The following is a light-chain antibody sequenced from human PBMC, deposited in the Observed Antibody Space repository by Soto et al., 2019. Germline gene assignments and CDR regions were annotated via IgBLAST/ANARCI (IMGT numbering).Light chain of an antibody. CDR2: GAS. Sequence: VLTQSPATLSLSPGERATLSCRASQSITTYLAWYQQRPGQAPRLLIYGASMRATGIPDRFSGSGSGTDFTLTISRLEPEDLAVYYCQQYNNWPPWTFGQGTKVDIK. V-gene: IGKV3-11*01. CDR3: QQYNNWPPWT. J-gene: IGKJ1*01. CDR1: QSITTY.